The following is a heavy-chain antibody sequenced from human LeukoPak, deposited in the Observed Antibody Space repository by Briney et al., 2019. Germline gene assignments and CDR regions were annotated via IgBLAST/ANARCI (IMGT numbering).Heavy chain of an antibody. D-gene: IGHD1-26*01. V-gene: IGHV3-72*01. CDR1: GFAFSFFA. J-gene: IGHJ5*02. CDR2: TRKKVNGYTT. CDR3: AKSGARVHWLVH. Sequence: GGSLRLSCEASGFAFSFFAMSWLRQPPGKGLEWVGRTRKKVNGYTTEYAASVKGRFTISRDDSKSSLYLQMNSLRAEDTALYYCAKSGARVHWLVHWGQGTLVTVSS.